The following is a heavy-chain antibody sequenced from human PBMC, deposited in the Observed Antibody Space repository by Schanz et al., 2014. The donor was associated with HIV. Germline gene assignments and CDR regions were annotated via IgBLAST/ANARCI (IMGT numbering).Heavy chain of an antibody. CDR1: GGTFSSFA. V-gene: IGHV1-69*01. D-gene: IGHD3-10*01. CDR3: ARGTYYGSGSYTLDY. CDR2: IIPVFSTS. Sequence: VQLVQSGAEVKKPGSSVKVSCKTSGGTFSSFAINWVRQAPGQGLEWIGGIIPVFSTSNYAQKFQGRVTVTADESTSTVYMELTSLRSEDTAVYYCARGTYYGSGSYTLDYWGQGTLVTVSS. J-gene: IGHJ4*02.